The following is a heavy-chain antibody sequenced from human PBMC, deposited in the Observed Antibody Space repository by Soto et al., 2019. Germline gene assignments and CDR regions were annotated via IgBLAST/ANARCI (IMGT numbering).Heavy chain of an antibody. J-gene: IGHJ4*02. CDR1: GYGFTTYG. V-gene: IGHV1-18*01. Sequence: QVHLVQSGAEVKKPGASVKVSCKGSGYGFTTYGITWVRQAPGQGLEGMAWISAHNGNKNYAQKLQGRVTVTRDTSTSTAYMELRSLRSDDTAVYYCARGRYGDYWGQGALVTVSS. CDR3: ARGRYGDY. D-gene: IGHD1-1*01. CDR2: ISAHNGNK.